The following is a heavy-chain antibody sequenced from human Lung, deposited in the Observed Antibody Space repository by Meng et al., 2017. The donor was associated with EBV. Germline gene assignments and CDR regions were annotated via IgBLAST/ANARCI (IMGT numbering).Heavy chain of an antibody. CDR1: GFSFSSFS. V-gene: IGHV3-30*04. D-gene: IGHD3-22*01. Sequence: QVQLVESGGGVVQPGRSLRLSCVASGFSFSSFSMHWVRQAPGKGLEWVAVVFYDENNKYYADSVKGRFTISRDNSKNTLYLQMNSLRHDDTAIYYCTTMSALNDYWGQGTLVTVAS. J-gene: IGHJ4*02. CDR3: TTMSALNDY. CDR2: VFYDENNK.